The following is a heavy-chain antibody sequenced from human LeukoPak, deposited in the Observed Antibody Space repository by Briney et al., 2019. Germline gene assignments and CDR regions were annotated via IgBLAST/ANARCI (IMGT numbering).Heavy chain of an antibody. J-gene: IGHJ4*02. D-gene: IGHD4-17*01. CDR3: ASLYGDYGPGGFDY. V-gene: IGHV4-38-2*01. Sequence: SETLSLTCAVSGYSISSGYYWGWIRQPPGKGLEWIGSIYHSGSTYYNPSLKSRVTISVDTSKNQFSPKLSSVTAADTAVYYRASLYGDYGPGGFDYWGQGTLVTVSS. CDR1: GYSISSGYY. CDR2: IYHSGST.